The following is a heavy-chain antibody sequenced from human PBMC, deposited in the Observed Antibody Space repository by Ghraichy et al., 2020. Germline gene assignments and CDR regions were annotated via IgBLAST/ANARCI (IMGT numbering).Heavy chain of an antibody. D-gene: IGHD3-16*01. V-gene: IGHV3-33*01. CDR2: IWYDGSNK. CDR3: ARFMSNAFDL. CDR1: GFTFSSHG. Sequence: GGSLRLSCAASGFTFSSHGMHWVRQAPGKGLEWVAAIWYDGSNKYYIDSVKGRFTISRDNSKNTLDLQMNSLRDEDTAVYYCARFMSNAFDLWGQGTMVTVSS. J-gene: IGHJ3*01.